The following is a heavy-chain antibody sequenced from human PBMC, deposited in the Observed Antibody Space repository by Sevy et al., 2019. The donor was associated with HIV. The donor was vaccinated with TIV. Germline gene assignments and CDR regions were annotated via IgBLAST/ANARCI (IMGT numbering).Heavy chain of an antibody. D-gene: IGHD4-17*01. CDR2: ISSNTDGGTT. V-gene: IGHV3-15*01. J-gene: IGHJ4*02. CDR3: TTDREYGDYKGGFDY. Sequence: GGSLRLSCTTSGFTFTNAWMGWVRRAPGKGLEWVGRISSNTDGGTTDYAAPLKGRFTISRDDSKNTLYLQMNILKSADTAVYYCTTDREYGDYKGGFDYWGQGTLVTVSS. CDR1: GFTFTNAW.